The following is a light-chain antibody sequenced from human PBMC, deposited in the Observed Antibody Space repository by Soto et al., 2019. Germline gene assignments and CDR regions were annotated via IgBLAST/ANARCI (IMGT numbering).Light chain of an antibody. CDR1: QSISSY. CDR3: QQSYSTPRT. Sequence: DIHMTQSPSSLSASVGDRVTITCRASQSISSYLNWYQQKPGKAPKLLIYAASSLQSGLTSRFSGSESGTGFNLTITSPQPEDFATYYHQQSYSTPRTFGQGTKVES. V-gene: IGKV1-39*01. J-gene: IGKJ1*01. CDR2: AAS.